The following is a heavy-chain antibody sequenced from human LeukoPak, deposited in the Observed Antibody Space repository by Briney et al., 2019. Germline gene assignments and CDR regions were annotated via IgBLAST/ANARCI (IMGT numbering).Heavy chain of an antibody. CDR2: IRYDGSNK. CDR1: GFTFSSYG. V-gene: IGHV3-30*02. CDR3: AKDLTLILVLPVATLHY. Sequence: PGGSLRLSCAASGFTFSSYGMHWVRQAPGKGLEWVAFIRYDGSNKYYADSVKGRFTISRDNSKNTLYLQMNSLRAEDTAVYYCAKDLTLILVLPVATLHYWGQGTLVTVSS. J-gene: IGHJ4*02. D-gene: IGHD2-2*01.